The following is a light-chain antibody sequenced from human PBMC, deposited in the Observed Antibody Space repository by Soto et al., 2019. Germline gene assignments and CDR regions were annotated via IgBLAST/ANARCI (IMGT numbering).Light chain of an antibody. J-gene: IGKJ5*01. CDR2: GAS. Sequence: EIVSTQSPGTPSLSPGQRATLYCRASQRLSASDIAWYQQKPCQAHRLLIYGASTRATGIPARFSGSVSGTEFTLTISRLQSEDFAVYYGQQYKNWPPITVGQLTRLEIK. CDR3: QQYKNWPPIT. CDR1: QRLSASD. V-gene: IGKV3-15*01.